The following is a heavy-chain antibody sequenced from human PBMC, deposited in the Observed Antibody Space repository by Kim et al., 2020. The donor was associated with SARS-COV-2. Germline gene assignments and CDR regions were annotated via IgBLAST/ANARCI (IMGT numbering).Heavy chain of an antibody. V-gene: IGHV3-33*01. CDR2: SK. Sequence: SKYYEDAVKGRFTISEYNSKNTLDLQINSLRAEDTAVYYCSSGVKWELLVWGQGALVTVSS. CDR3: SSGVKWELLV. D-gene: IGHD1-26*01. J-gene: IGHJ4*02.